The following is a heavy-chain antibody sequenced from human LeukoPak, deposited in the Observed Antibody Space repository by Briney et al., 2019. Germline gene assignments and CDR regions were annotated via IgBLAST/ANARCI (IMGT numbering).Heavy chain of an antibody. D-gene: IGHD4-17*01. J-gene: IGHJ6*02. CDR3: ARGLVTTRYYYYGMDV. V-gene: IGHV3-33*08. CDR2: IWYDGSNK. CDR1: GFIFSNYA. Sequence: GWSLRLSCAASGFIFSNYAIHWVRQAPGKGLEWDAFIWYDGSNKYYADSVKGRFTISRDNSKNTLYLQMNSLRAEDTAVYYCARGLVTTRYYYYGMDVWGQGTTVTVSS.